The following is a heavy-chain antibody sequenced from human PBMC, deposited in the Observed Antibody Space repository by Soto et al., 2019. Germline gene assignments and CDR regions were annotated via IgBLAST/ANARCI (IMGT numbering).Heavy chain of an antibody. D-gene: IGHD6-19*01. Sequence: QITLKESGPPLLKPTQTLTLTCTFSGFSLSSFAVGVDWIRQPPGKAPEWLALIYWNEDNHYSPSLRNRLTVTKDTSKNQVVLTMTNVDPVDTATYYCAHGSGWLSDSWGQGTLVTVSS. CDR3: AHGSGWLSDS. CDR1: GFSLSSFAVG. V-gene: IGHV2-5*01. J-gene: IGHJ4*02. CDR2: IYWNEDN.